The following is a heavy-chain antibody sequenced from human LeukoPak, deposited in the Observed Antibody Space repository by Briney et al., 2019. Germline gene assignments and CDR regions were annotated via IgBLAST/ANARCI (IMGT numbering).Heavy chain of an antibody. CDR3: ARAATDSSSWYSVDY. V-gene: IGHV4-59*02. CDR1: GGSVSSYY. Sequence: PSETLSLTCTVSGGSVSSYYWSWIRQPPGEGLEWIAYIHNSGSTNYNPSLKSRVTISVDTSKNQFSLKLSSVTAADTAVYYCARAATDSSSWYSVDYWGQGTLVTVSS. D-gene: IGHD6-13*01. J-gene: IGHJ4*02. CDR2: IHNSGST.